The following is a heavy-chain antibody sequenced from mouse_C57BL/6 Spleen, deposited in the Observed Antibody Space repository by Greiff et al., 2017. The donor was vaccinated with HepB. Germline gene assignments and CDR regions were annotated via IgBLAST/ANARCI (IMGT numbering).Heavy chain of an antibody. J-gene: IGHJ3*01. CDR2: ISSGSSTI. Sequence: EVKLVESGGGLVKPGGSLKLSCAASGFTFSDYGMHWVRQAPEKGLEWVAYISSGSSTIYYADTVKGRFTISRDNAKNTLFLQMTSLRSEDTAMYYCARVDYGSSPAWFAYWGQGTLVTVSA. CDR3: ARVDYGSSPAWFAY. D-gene: IGHD1-1*01. CDR1: GFTFSDYG. V-gene: IGHV5-17*01.